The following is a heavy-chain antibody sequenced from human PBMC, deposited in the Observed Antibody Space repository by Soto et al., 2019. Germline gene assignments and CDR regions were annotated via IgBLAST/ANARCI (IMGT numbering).Heavy chain of an antibody. Sequence: SETLSLTCTVSGGSISSYYWSWIRQPPGKGLEWIGYIYYSGSTNYNPSLKSRVTISVDTSKNQFSLKLSSVTAADTAVYYCARAAGYCSGGSCYNNWSPRLMNWFNPWGQGTLLTVPS. V-gene: IGHV4-59*01. J-gene: IGHJ5*02. D-gene: IGHD2-15*01. CDR3: ARAAGYCSGGSCYNNWSPRLMNWFNP. CDR2: IYYSGST. CDR1: GGSISSYY.